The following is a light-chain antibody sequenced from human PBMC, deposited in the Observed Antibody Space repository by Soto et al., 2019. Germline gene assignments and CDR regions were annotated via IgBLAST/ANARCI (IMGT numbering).Light chain of an antibody. CDR3: SSYTSSMSVV. CDR2: EVS. Sequence: QSVLTQPASVSGSPGQSITISCTGTGNDVGGYKYVSWYQQHPGKVPKFMIFEVSNRPSGVSKRFSGSKSANTASLNISALQADDEADYYCSSYTSSMSVVFGGGTKVTVL. V-gene: IGLV2-14*01. J-gene: IGLJ2*01. CDR1: GNDVGGYKY.